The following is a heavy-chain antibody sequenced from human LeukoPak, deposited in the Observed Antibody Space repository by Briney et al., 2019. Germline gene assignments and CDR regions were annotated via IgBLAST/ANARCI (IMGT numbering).Heavy chain of an antibody. CDR1: GYTFTGYY. D-gene: IGHD3-16*02. CDR2: INPNSGGT. V-gene: IGHV1-2*02. CDR3: ARGGDYVWGSYRMNTRRLWFDY. Sequence: ASVKVSCKASGYTFTGYYMHWVRQAPGQGLEWMGWINPNSGGTNYAQKFQGRVTMTRDTSISTAYMELSRLRSDDTAVYYCARGGDYVWGSYRMNTRRLWFDYWGQGTLVTVSS. J-gene: IGHJ4*02.